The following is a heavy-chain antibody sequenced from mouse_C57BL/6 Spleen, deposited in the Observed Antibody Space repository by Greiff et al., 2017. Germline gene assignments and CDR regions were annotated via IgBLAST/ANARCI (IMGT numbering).Heavy chain of an antibody. CDR1: GFTFSDYY. V-gene: IGHV5-16*01. Sequence: EVKVVESEGGLVQPGSSMKLSCTASGFTFSDYYMAWVRQVPEKGLEWVANINYDGSSTYYLDSLKSRFIISRDNAKNILYLQMSSLKSEDTATYYCARRNLLYYFDYWGQGTTLTVSS. D-gene: IGHD1-1*02. CDR2: INYDGSST. CDR3: ARRNLLYYFDY. J-gene: IGHJ2*01.